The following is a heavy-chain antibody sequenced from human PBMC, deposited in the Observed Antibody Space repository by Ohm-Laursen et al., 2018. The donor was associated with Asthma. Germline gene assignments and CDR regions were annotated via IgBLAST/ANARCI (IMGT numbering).Heavy chain of an antibody. Sequence: SLRLSCAASGFTFTSYDMYWVRQAPGKGLEFVAVIWYGGSNKYYADSVKGRFTISRDNSKNTLYLQMNSLRAEDTAVYYCARNGFYCSGGSCYRRYYYYYGMDVWGQGTTVTVSS. V-gene: IGHV3-33*01. CDR2: IWYGGSNK. D-gene: IGHD2-15*01. CDR1: GFTFTSYD. CDR3: ARNGFYCSGGSCYRRYYYYYGMDV. J-gene: IGHJ6*02.